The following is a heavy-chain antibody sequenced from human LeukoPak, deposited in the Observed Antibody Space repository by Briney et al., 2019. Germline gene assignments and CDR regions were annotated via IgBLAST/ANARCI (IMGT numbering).Heavy chain of an antibody. D-gene: IGHD1-26*01. CDR2: LKHDDEI. J-gene: IGHJ4*02. CDR3: TKIGPVSGTIDY. V-gene: IGHV3-30*18. CDR1: GFTVGATD. Sequence: GGSLRLSCVASGFTVGATDMYWVRRAPGKRLGWVAVLKHDDEIHYMDSVRGRFTISRDNSKNTLLLDMDGLRPEDTATYYCTKIGPVSGTIDYWGQGTLVTVSS.